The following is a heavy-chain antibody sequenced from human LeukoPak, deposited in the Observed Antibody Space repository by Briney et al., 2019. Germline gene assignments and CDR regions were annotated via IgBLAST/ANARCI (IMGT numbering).Heavy chain of an antibody. J-gene: IGHJ6*03. CDR3: ARRNYDFWSGSWGYYMDV. V-gene: IGHV3-66*02. CDR2: IYSGGST. D-gene: IGHD3-3*01. Sequence: GGSLRLSCAASGFTVSSNYMSWVRQAPGKGLEWVSVIYSGGSTYYADSVKGRFTISRDNSKSTLYLQMNSLRAEDTAVYYCARRNYDFWSGSWGYYMDVWGKGTTVTVSS. CDR1: GFTVSSNY.